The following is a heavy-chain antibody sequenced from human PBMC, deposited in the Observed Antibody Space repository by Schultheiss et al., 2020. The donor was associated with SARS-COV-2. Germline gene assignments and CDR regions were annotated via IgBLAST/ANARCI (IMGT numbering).Heavy chain of an antibody. CDR1: GFTFDDYG. V-gene: IGHV3-48*01. Sequence: GGSLRLSCAASGFTFDDYGMHWVRQAPGKGLEWVSYISSSSSTIYYADSVKGRFTISRDNSKNTLYLQMSSLRAEDTAVYYCVKDHYYDSSGYWGQGTLVTVSS. J-gene: IGHJ4*02. CDR3: VKDHYYDSSGY. CDR2: ISSSSSTI. D-gene: IGHD3-22*01.